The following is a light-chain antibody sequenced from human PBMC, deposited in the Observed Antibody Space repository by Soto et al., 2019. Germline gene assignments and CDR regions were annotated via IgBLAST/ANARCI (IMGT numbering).Light chain of an antibody. CDR2: EVT. J-gene: IGLJ3*02. Sequence: QSALTQPPSASGSRGQSVTISCTGTSVDINYVSWFQQHPGKAPKLIICEVTKRPSGVPDRFSGSKSGNTASLTVSGLQDYDEATYYCSSYAGRDIWVFGGGTKVTV. V-gene: IGLV2-8*01. CDR1: SVDINY. CDR3: SSYAGRDIWV.